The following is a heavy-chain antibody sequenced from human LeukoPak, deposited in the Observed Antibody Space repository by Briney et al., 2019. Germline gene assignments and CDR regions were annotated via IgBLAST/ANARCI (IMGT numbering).Heavy chain of an antibody. CDR3: ARGYCTNGVCSSDYFDY. Sequence: SETLSLTCTVSGGSISSGGYYWNWIRQHPVNGLEWIGYIYNSGSTYYNLSLKSRSTISVDTSKNQFSLKLSSVTAADTAVYYCARGYCTNGVCSSDYFDYWGQGTLVT. J-gene: IGHJ4*02. CDR1: GGSISSGGYY. D-gene: IGHD2-8*01. V-gene: IGHV4-31*03. CDR2: IYNSGST.